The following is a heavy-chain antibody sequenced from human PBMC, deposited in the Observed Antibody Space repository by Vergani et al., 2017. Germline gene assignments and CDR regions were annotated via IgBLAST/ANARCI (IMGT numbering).Heavy chain of an antibody. D-gene: IGHD1-7*01. CDR3: ARGRSSHWNCSRQYYFDY. J-gene: IGHJ4*02. Sequence: QVQLQQWGAGLLKPSETLSLTCAVYGGSFSGYYWSWIRQPPGKGLEWIGEINHSGSTNYNPSLKSRVTISVDTSKNQFSLKLSSETAADTAVYYCARGRSSHWNCSRQYYFDYWGQGTLVTVSS. CDR2: INHSGST. CDR1: GGSFSGYY. V-gene: IGHV4-34*01.